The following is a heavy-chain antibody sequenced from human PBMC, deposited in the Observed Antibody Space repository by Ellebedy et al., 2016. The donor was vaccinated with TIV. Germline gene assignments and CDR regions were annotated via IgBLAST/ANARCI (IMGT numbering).Heavy chain of an antibody. CDR1: GFNLSTYS. V-gene: IGHV3-48*01. Sequence: GESLKIPCAASGFNLSTYSMNWVRQAPGKGLEWVSYITSGSSTIKYADSVKGRFTISRDNSKNTLYLQMNSLRGEDTAVYYCARLLGEMGNYHGMDVWGQGTTVTVSS. CDR2: ITSGSSTI. D-gene: IGHD3-10*01. J-gene: IGHJ6*02. CDR3: ARLLGEMGNYHGMDV.